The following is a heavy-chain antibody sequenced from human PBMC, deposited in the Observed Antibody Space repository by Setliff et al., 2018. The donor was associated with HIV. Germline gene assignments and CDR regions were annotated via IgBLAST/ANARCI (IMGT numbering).Heavy chain of an antibody. D-gene: IGHD1-26*01. V-gene: IGHV4-34*01. J-gene: IGHJ4*02. Sequence: PSETLSLTCAVYGGSFSGYYWSWIRQPPGKGLEWIGEINHSGSTNYNPSLKSRVTISVDTSMDQFSLKLNSVTAADTAVYYCARYRRDDYYLTAYFDSWGQGTLVTVSS. CDR1: GGSFSGYY. CDR3: ARYRRDDYYLTAYFDS. CDR2: INHSGST.